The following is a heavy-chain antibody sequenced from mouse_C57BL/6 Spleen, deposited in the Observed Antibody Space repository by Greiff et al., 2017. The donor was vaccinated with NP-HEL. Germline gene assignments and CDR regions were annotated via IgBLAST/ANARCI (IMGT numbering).Heavy chain of an antibody. CDR3: ARYGYDLYFDY. D-gene: IGHD2-2*01. V-gene: IGHV1-69*01. CDR1: GYTFTSYW. Sequence: QVQLQQPGAELVMPGASVKLSCKASGYTFTSYWMHWVKQRPGQGLEWIGEIDPSDSYTNYNQKFKGKSTLTVDKSSSTAYMQLSSLTSEDSAVYDCARYGYDLYFDYWGQGTTLTVSS. CDR2: IDPSDSYT. J-gene: IGHJ2*01.